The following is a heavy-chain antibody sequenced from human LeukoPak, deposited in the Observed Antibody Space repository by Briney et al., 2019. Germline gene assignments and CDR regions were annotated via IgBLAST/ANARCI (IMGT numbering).Heavy chain of an antibody. CDR3: ARNFGVSLPFNWFDP. CDR2: IYHSGST. J-gene: IGHJ5*02. Sequence: PSETLSVTCAVSGGSISSGGYSWSWIRQPPGKGLEWIGYIYHSGSTYDNPSLKSRVTISVDRSKNQFSLKLSSVTAADTAVYYCARNFGVSLPFNWFDPWGQGTLVTVSS. V-gene: IGHV4-30-2*01. CDR1: GGSISSGGYS. D-gene: IGHD3-16*01.